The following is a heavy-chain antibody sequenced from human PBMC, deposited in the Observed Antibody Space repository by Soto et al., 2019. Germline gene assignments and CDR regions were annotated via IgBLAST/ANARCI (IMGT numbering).Heavy chain of an antibody. Sequence: QVQLVESGGGVVQPGRSLRLSCADSGFSFSSYGMHWVRQAPGKGLEWVAVISYDGGNKFYADSVKGRFTISRDNSKNTLYLHMNSLRAEDTAVYYCAKSREGWPDYWGQGTLVTVSS. D-gene: IGHD6-19*01. CDR1: GFSFSSYG. V-gene: IGHV3-30*18. CDR2: ISYDGGNK. CDR3: AKSREGWPDY. J-gene: IGHJ4*02.